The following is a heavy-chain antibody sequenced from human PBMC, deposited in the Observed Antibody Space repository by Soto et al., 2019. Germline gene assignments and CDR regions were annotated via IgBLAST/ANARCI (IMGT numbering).Heavy chain of an antibody. Sequence: EVQLVETGGGLIQPGGSLRLSCVASGFSVTSNYMTWFRQAPGKGPEWVSVMYSNGHTYYADSVEGRFTISRDRSSNTLYLQMTSLRREDTAVYYCARESGSPVTYHYSYGMDVWGQGTTVTVSS. CDR1: GFSVTSNY. J-gene: IGHJ6*02. CDR3: ARESGSPVTYHYSYGMDV. D-gene: IGHD4-17*01. CDR2: MYSNGHT. V-gene: IGHV3-53*05.